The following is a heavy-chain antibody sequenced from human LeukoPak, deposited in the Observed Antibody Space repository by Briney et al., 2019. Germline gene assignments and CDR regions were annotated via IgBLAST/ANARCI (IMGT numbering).Heavy chain of an antibody. V-gene: IGHV4-38-2*01. CDR3: ARELGYCSGGSCYQFDF. Sequence: SETLSLICAVSGYSISSGYYWGWLRQPPGKGLEWLRSIYHSGSTYYNPSLKSRVTISVDTSKNQFFLKVSSVTAADTAVYYCARELGYCSGGSCYQFDFWGRETLVTVSS. CDR2: IYHSGST. CDR1: GYSISSGYY. J-gene: IGHJ4*02. D-gene: IGHD2-15*01.